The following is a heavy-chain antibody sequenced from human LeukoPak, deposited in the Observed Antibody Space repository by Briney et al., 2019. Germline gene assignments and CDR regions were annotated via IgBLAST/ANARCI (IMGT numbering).Heavy chain of an antibody. V-gene: IGHV6-1*01. CDR3: ASNPSSGWPYYYYGMGV. CDR2: TYYRSKWHN. J-gene: IGHJ6*02. Sequence: SQTLSLTCAVSGDSVSSSSAVWNWIRQSPSRGLEWLGRTYYRSKWHNEYAESVKSRISITSDTSKNQFSLQLNSVTPEDTAVYYCASNPSSGWPYYYYGMGVWGQGTTVTVSS. CDR1: GDSVSSSSAV. D-gene: IGHD6-19*01.